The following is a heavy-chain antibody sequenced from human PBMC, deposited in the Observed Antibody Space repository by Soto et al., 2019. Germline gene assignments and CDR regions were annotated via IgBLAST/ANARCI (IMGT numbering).Heavy chain of an antibody. Sequence: EVQLVESGGGLVKPGGSLRLSCAASGFTFSSYSMNWVRQAPGKGLEWVSSISSSSSYIYYADSVKGRLTISRDNAKNSLYLQMNSLRAEDTAVYYCAREYSSSVKGRGMDVWGQGTTVNVSS. D-gene: IGHD6-6*01. V-gene: IGHV3-21*01. CDR3: AREYSSSVKGRGMDV. J-gene: IGHJ6*02. CDR2: ISSSSSYI. CDR1: GFTFSSYS.